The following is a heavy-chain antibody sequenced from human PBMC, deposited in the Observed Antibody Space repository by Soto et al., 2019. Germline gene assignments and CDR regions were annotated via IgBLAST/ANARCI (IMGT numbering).Heavy chain of an antibody. J-gene: IGHJ4*02. CDR2: IYYSGST. CDR3: ASPGYSSSWYYFDY. V-gene: IGHV4-31*03. CDR1: GGSTSSGVYY. D-gene: IGHD6-13*01. Sequence: SETLSLTCPVSGGSTSSGVYYGIWIRQHPGKGLEWIGYIYYSGSTYYNPSLKSRVTISVDTSKNQFSLKLSSVTAADTAVYYCASPGYSSSWYYFDYWGQGTLVTVSS.